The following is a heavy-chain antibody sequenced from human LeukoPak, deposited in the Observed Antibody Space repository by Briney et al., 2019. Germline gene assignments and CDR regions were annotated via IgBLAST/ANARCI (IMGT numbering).Heavy chain of an antibody. CDR2: ITAYNGNT. V-gene: IGHV1-18*01. Sequence: ASVKVSCKASGYTFNNYGISWVRQAPGQGLEWMGWITAYNGNTKYAQKLQGRVTMTTDTSTSTAYMELRSLRSDDTAVYYCARDIGGSIRTAVAGWDCWGQGTLVTVSS. CDR1: GYTFNNYG. CDR3: ARDIGGSIRTAVAGWDC. D-gene: IGHD6-19*01. J-gene: IGHJ4*02.